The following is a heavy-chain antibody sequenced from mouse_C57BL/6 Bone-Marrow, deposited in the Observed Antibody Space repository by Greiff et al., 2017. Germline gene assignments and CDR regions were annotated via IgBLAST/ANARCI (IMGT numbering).Heavy chain of an antibody. J-gene: IGHJ2*01. Sequence: QVQLKQPGAELVKPGASVKLSCKASGYTFTSYWMHWVKQRPGRGLEWIGRIDPNSGGTKYNEKFKSQATLTVDKPSSTAYMQLSSLTSEDSAVYYGARLAMVTYYFDYWGKGTTLTVSS. CDR1: GYTFTSYW. D-gene: IGHD2-2*01. V-gene: IGHV1-72*01. CDR3: ARLAMVTYYFDY. CDR2: IDPNSGGT.